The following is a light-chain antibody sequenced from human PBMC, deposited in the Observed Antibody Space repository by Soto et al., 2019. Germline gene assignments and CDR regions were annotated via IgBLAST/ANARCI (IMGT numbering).Light chain of an antibody. CDR1: QSITIY. J-gene: IGKJ1*01. CDR2: GAS. V-gene: IGKV1-39*01. CDR3: QQSYSTRWT. Sequence: QMDQSPSSLSAYVEDRVTITCRASQSITIYLNWYQQIPGEAPNPLIFGASTLQSGVPSRFSGSGSGTDFTLTISSLQPEDFATYSYQQSYSTRWTFGQGTKV.